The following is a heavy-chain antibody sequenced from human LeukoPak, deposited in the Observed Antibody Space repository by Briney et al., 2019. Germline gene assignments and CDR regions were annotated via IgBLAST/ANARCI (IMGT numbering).Heavy chain of an antibody. Sequence: GGSLRLSCAASGFTFSSYWMSWVRQAPGKGLEWVSLTYGGGNTYYADSVKGRFTISRDNSKNTLYLQMNSLRAEDTAVYYCARRGDGGRSFDYWGQGTLVTVSS. CDR3: ARRGDGGRSFDY. D-gene: IGHD4-23*01. CDR1: GFTFSSYW. J-gene: IGHJ4*02. V-gene: IGHV3-53*01. CDR2: TYGGGNT.